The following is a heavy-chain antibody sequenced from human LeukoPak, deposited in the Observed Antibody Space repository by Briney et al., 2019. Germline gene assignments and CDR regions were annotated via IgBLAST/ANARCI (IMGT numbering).Heavy chain of an antibody. CDR1: GFTFSTYL. J-gene: IGHJ1*01. V-gene: IGHV3-7*01. D-gene: IGHD5-12*01. CDR2: IKEDGSRE. CDR3: ARDSPGYGAYVS. Sequence: GGSLRHSCAPSGFTFSTYLMTWVRPARGRGREWGANIKEDGSREYYVDSVKGRFTISRDNDKNSLYLQIDSLSAEDTALYYGARDSPGYGAYVSWGQGTLVSVSS.